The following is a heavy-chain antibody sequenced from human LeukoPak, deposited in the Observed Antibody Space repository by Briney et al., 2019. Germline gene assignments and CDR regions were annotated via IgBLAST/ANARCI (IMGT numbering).Heavy chain of an antibody. D-gene: IGHD2-21*02. J-gene: IGHJ6*03. Sequence: SETLSLTCTVSGGSISSSSYYWVWIRKPPGKRLEWIGSIYYSGSTYYNPSLKSRVTISVDTSKNQFSLKLSSVTAADTAVYYCARGVTIYDYYMDVWGKGTTVTVSS. CDR2: IYYSGST. CDR1: GGSISSSSYY. V-gene: IGHV4-39*07. CDR3: ARGVTIYDYYMDV.